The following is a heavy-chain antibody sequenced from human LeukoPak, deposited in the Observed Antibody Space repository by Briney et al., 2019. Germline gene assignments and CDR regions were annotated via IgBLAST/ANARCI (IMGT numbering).Heavy chain of an antibody. CDR2: ISGSGGTA. CDR1: GFTFSSYG. V-gene: IGHV3-21*06. Sequence: NSGGSLRLSCAASGFTFSSYGMHWVRQAPGKGLEWVSAISGSGGTAYYADSVKGRFTISRDNAKSSLYLQMNSLRAEDTAVYYCATEVGTPDIRSAFDIWGQGTMVTVSS. CDR3: ATEVGTPDIRSAFDI. J-gene: IGHJ3*02. D-gene: IGHD2-15*01.